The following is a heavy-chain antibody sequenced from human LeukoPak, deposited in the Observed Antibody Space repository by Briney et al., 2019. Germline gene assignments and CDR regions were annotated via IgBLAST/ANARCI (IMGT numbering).Heavy chain of an antibody. J-gene: IGHJ6*02. V-gene: IGHV3-23*01. Sequence: GGSLRLSCAASGFTLSTYAMNWVRRAPGKGLEWVSGISESDGRTYYADSVKGRFTISRDNSKNTLYLQMNSLRVEDTAVYYCAKVLSLTQYYWYGMDVWGQGTTVVVSS. CDR3: AKVLSLTQYYWYGMDV. CDR2: ISESDGRT. CDR1: GFTLSTYA. D-gene: IGHD2/OR15-2a*01.